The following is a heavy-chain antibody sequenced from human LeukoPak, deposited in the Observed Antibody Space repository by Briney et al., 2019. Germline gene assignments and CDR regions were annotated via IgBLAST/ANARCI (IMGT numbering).Heavy chain of an antibody. CDR1: VFTFSSYV. J-gene: IGHJ4*02. D-gene: IGHD6-6*01. Sequence: PGGSLRLSCAASVFTFSSYVMHWVRQAPGKGLEGVAIISYDGSNEYYADSVKGRFTISRDNSKNKLYLPMNSLRAADTHVYYCARDKGTSYLSSFAYWGQGTLVTVSS. CDR2: ISYDGSNE. CDR3: ARDKGTSYLSSFAY. V-gene: IGHV3-30*04.